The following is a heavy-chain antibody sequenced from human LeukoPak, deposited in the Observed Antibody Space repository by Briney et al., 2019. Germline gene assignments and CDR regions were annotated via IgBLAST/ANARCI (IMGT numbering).Heavy chain of an antibody. J-gene: IGHJ6*03. CDR2: ISGSGGST. CDR3: AKSLRELGYCSGGTCYGLYYYYYMDV. Sequence: GGSLRLSCAASGFTFSSYAMSWVRQAPGKGLEWVSAISGSGGSTYYADSVKGRFTISRDNSKNTLWLQMNSLRAEDTAVYYCAKSLRELGYCSGGTCYGLYYYYYMDVWGKGTTVTVSS. V-gene: IGHV3-23*01. D-gene: IGHD2-15*01. CDR1: GFTFSSYA.